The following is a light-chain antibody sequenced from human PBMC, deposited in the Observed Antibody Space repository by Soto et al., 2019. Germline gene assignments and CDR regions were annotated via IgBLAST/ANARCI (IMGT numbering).Light chain of an antibody. CDR2: DVT. CDR3: SSFTTSSTDV. J-gene: IGLJ1*01. CDR1: SSDVGLYNY. V-gene: IGLV2-14*01. Sequence: QSALTQPASVSGSPGQSIAISCTGTSSDVGLYNYVSWYQQHPDKVPKLIIYDVTNRPSGVSDRFSGSKSGNTASLTISGLQADDEADYYCSSFTTSSTDVFGTGTKVTVL.